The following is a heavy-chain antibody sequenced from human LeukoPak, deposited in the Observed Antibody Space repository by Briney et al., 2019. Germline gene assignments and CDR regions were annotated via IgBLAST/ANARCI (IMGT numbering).Heavy chain of an antibody. V-gene: IGHV4-59*08. Sequence: PSETLSLTCTVSGGSISSYYWSWIRQSPGEGLEWIGYIHYSGSTNYNPSLKSRATISVDTSKNQFSLNLRSVTAADTAVYYCARHLESYCSGGSCYRSFDYWGQGSLVTVSS. J-gene: IGHJ4*02. CDR3: ARHLESYCSGGSCYRSFDY. CDR2: IHYSGST. D-gene: IGHD2-15*01. CDR1: GGSISSYY.